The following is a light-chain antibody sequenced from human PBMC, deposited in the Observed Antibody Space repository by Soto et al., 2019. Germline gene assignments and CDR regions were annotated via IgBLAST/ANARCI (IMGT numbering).Light chain of an antibody. Sequence: QSVLTQPPSASGTPGQRITISCSGSSSNIGSNTVNWYQQLPGTAPKVLIYSNNQRPSGVPDRFSGSKSGTSASLAISGLQSEDEADYYCQSYDSSLSGSNWVFGGGTKLTVL. J-gene: IGLJ3*02. CDR3: QSYDSSLSGSNWV. CDR2: SNN. CDR1: SSNIGSNT. V-gene: IGLV1-44*01.